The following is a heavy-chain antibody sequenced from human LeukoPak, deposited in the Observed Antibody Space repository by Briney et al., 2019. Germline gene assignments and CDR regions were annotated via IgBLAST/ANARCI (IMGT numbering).Heavy chain of an antibody. Sequence: SETLSLTCAVYGGSFSGYYWSWIRQPPGKGLEWIGEINHSGSTNYNPSLKGRVTISVDTSKNQFSLKLSSVTAADTAVYYCAIRRVAAADYNWFDPWGQGTLVTVSS. CDR3: AIRRVAAADYNWFDP. V-gene: IGHV4-34*01. CDR1: GGSFSGYY. J-gene: IGHJ5*02. CDR2: INHSGST. D-gene: IGHD6-13*01.